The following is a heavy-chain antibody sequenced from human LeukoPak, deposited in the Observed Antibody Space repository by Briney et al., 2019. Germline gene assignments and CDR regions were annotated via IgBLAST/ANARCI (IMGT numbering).Heavy chain of an antibody. V-gene: IGHV1-69*05. CDR3: AKDFMGSCSSTSCYSWVSDY. CDR1: GGTFSSYA. Sequence: SVKVSCKASGGTFSSYAISWVRQAPGQGLEWMGGIFPIFGTANYAQKFQGRVTITTDESTSSAYMELSSLRSEDTAVYYCAKDFMGSCSSTSCYSWVSDYWGQGTLVTVSS. J-gene: IGHJ4*02. D-gene: IGHD2-2*02. CDR2: IFPIFGTA.